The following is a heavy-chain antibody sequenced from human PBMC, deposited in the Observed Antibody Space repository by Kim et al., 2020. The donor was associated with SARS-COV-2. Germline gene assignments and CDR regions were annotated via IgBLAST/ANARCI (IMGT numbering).Heavy chain of an antibody. J-gene: IGHJ6*02. CDR1: GFTFSSYG. CDR2: ISYDGSNK. V-gene: IGHV3-33*05. D-gene: IGHD2-2*01. CDR3: AREPDPNYYYGMDV. Sequence: GESLRLSCAASGFTFSSYGMHWVRQAPGKGLEWVAVISYDGSNKYYADSVKGRFTISRDNSKNTLYLQMNSLRAEDTAVYYCAREPDPNYYYGMDVWGQGTTVTVSS.